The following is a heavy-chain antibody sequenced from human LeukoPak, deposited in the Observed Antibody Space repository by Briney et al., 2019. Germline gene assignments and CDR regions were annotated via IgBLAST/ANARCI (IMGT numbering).Heavy chain of an antibody. CDR3: AKVTPMIGQGYFQH. CDR2: IIPIFSTA. J-gene: IGHJ1*01. CDR1: GGTFSSYA. V-gene: IGHV1-69*05. Sequence: SVKVSCKASGGTFSSYAISWVRQAPGQGLEWMGGIIPIFSTANYAQKFQGRVTITTDESTSTAYMELSSLRSEDTAVYYCAKVTPMIGQGYFQHWGQGTLVTVSS. D-gene: IGHD3-22*01.